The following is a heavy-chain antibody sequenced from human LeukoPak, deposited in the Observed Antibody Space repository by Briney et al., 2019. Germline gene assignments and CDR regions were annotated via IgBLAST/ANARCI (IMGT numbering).Heavy chain of an antibody. J-gene: IGHJ4*02. CDR2: ISSSSNII. Sequence: PGGSLRLSCAASGFAFSSHWMHWVRQPPGKGLQWVSYISSSSNIIYYADSVKGRFTISRDNAKNSLFLQMNSLRAEDTAVYYCARDFAREFTIDYWGQGTLVTVSS. D-gene: IGHD3-10*01. CDR3: ARDFAREFTIDY. V-gene: IGHV3-48*01. CDR1: GFAFSSHW.